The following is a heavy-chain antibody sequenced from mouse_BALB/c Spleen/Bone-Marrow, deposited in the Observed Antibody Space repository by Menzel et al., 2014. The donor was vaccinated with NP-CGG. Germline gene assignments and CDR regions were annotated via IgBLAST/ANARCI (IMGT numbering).Heavy chain of an antibody. Sequence: VKVVESGAELVKPGASVKLSCKTSGYTFTNYWIQWVKQRPGQGLGWIGEIFPGIGTTYYNEKFKDKATLTIDKSSSTAYMHLSSLTSEYSAVYFCARGSNFGYWGQGTPLTVSS. CDR1: GYTFTNYW. D-gene: IGHD5-1*01. J-gene: IGHJ2*01. CDR2: IFPGIGTT. CDR3: ARGSNFGY. V-gene: IGHV1S132*01.